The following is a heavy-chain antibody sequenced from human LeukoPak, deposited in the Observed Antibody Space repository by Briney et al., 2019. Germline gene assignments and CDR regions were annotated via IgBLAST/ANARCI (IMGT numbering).Heavy chain of an antibody. J-gene: IGHJ4*02. CDR2: ISGSGGST. V-gene: IGHV3-23*01. CDR3: AKVAVYSGYDSKDY. CDR1: GFTFSSYS. Sequence: GGSLRLSCAASGFTFSSYSMNWVRQAPGKGLEWVSAISGSGGSTYYADSVKGRFTISRDNSKNTLYLQMNSLRAEDTAVYYCAKVAVYSGYDSKDYWGQGTLVTVSS. D-gene: IGHD5-12*01.